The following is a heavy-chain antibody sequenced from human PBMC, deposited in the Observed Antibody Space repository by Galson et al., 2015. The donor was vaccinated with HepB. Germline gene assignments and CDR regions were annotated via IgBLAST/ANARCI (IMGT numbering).Heavy chain of an antibody. J-gene: IGHJ4*02. CDR3: ASSSGGNQPFDY. CDR2: ISGNGGTT. D-gene: IGHD6-25*01. CDR1: GFTFSTYA. V-gene: IGHV3-23*01. Sequence: SLRLSCAASGFTFSTYAMSWLRQAPGKGLEWVSAISGNGGTTYSADSVEGRFTISRDNSENTLHLQMNSLRAEDTAVYYCASSSGGNQPFDYWGQGTLVTVSS.